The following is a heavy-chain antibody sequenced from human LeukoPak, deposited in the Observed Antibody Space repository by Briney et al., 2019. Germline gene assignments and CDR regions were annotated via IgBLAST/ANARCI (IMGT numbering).Heavy chain of an antibody. V-gene: IGHV3-20*04. CDR1: GFTFDDYG. Sequence: GGSLRLSCAASGFTFDDYGMRWVRQAPGKGLEWVSGINWNGGSTGYADSVKGRFTISRDNAKNSLYLQMNSLRAEDTALYYCASVGYDSSGYYYVDYWGQGTLVTVSS. CDR3: ASVGYDSSGYYYVDY. CDR2: INWNGGST. D-gene: IGHD3-22*01. J-gene: IGHJ4*02.